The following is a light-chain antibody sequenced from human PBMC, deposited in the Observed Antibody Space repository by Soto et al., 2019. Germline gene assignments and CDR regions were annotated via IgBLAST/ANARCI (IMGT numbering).Light chain of an antibody. CDR2: NDD. CDR1: ISNIGSNT. CDR3: AVWDDSLGGFVA. J-gene: IGLJ2*01. Sequence: QSVLTQPPSASGAPGQSVSISGSGSISNIGSNTVNWYQQLPGTAPRLLIYNDDRRPSGVPDRFSGSKSGTSASLAISGLQPEDEADYHCAVWDDSLGGFVAFGGGTKLTVL. V-gene: IGLV1-44*01.